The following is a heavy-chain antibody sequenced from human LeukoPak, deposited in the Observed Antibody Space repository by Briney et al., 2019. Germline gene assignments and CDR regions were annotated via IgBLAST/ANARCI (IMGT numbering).Heavy chain of an antibody. CDR2: IYYSGST. CDR1: GYSVSSTSYY. CDR3: AKLTPYSGSPLGDY. J-gene: IGHJ4*02. V-gene: IGHV4-39*01. Sequence: SETLSLTCTVSGYSVSSTSYYWGWIRQPPGKGLEWIGNIYYSGSTYYNPSLKSRVSISVDTSKNQFSLKLSSVTAADTAVYYCAKLTPYSGSPLGDYWGQGTLVTVSS. D-gene: IGHD1-26*01.